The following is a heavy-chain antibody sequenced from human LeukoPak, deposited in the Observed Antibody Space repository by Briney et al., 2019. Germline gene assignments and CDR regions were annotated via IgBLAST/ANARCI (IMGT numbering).Heavy chain of an antibody. D-gene: IGHD3-22*01. CDR1: GFTVSSNY. CDR2: IYSGGST. J-gene: IGHJ2*01. V-gene: IGHV3-66*01. Sequence: GGSLRLSCAASGFTVSSNYMSCVRQAPGKGLEWVSVIYSGGSTYYADSVKGRFTISRDNSKNTLYLQMNSLRAEDTAVYYCARDKVYYYDSSGYSHYWYFDLWGRGTLVTVSS. CDR3: ARDKVYYYDSSGYSHYWYFDL.